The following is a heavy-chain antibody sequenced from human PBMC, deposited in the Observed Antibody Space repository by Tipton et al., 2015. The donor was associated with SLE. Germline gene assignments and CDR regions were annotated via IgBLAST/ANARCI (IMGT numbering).Heavy chain of an antibody. CDR2: ISSTSSYI. Sequence: SLRLSCAASGFTFSSYSMNWVRQAPGKGLEWVSSISSTSSYIYYADSVKGRFTISRDNAKNSLYLQMNSLRAEDTAVYYCARDANESLAVAGNFDYWGQGTLVTVPS. J-gene: IGHJ4*02. CDR1: GFTFSSYS. D-gene: IGHD6-19*01. CDR3: ARDANESLAVAGNFDY. V-gene: IGHV3-21*01.